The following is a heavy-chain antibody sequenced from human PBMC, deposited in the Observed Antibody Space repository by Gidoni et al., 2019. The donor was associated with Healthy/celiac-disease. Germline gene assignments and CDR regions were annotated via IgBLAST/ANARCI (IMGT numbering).Heavy chain of an antibody. CDR3: ARSRETYYDFWRGYLVDY. CDR1: GGTFSSYA. D-gene: IGHD3-3*01. V-gene: IGHV1-69*01. Sequence: QVQLVQSGAEVKKPGSSVKVSCKASGGTFSSYAISWVRQAPGQGLEWMGGIIPIFGTANYAQKFQGRVTITADESTSTAYMELSSLRSEDTAVYYCARSRETYYDFWRGYLVDYWGQGTLVTVSS. CDR2: IIPIFGTA. J-gene: IGHJ4*02.